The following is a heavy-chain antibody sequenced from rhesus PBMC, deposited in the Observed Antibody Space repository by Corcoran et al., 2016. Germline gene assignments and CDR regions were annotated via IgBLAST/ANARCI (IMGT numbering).Heavy chain of an antibody. Sequence: QVQLQESGPGLVKPSETLFLSCAASGASISGYYWNWIRQPPGKGLDWIGYIGGSSGSTYYDPSFRSRVTISMDTPKKQFSLNLTSVTAADTAVYYCARNAVGTVFDHWGQGVLVAVSS. CDR2: IGGSSGST. V-gene: IGHV4-165*02. D-gene: IGHD5-24*01. CDR1: GASISGYY. J-gene: IGHJ4*01. CDR3: ARNAVGTVFDH.